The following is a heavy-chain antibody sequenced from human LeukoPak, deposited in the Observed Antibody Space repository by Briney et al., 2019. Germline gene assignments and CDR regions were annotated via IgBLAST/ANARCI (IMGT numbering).Heavy chain of an antibody. CDR1: GFTFSGSA. CDR2: IRNKANSYAT. V-gene: IGHV3-73*01. Sequence: GGSLRLSCAASGFTFSGSAMHWVRQASGKGLEWVGRIRNKANSYATTYAASVKGRFTISRDDSKNTAYLQMNSLKTEDTAVYYCSTSSSDFGYWGQGTLVTVSS. J-gene: IGHJ4*02. CDR3: STSSSDFGY. D-gene: IGHD6-6*01.